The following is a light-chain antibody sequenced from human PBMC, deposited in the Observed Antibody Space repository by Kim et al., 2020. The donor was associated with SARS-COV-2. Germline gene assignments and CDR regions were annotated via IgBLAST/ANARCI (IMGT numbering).Light chain of an antibody. J-gene: IGKJ2*01. Sequence: PGERATLSCRASQSVSSTYVAWYQQKLGQAPSLLVVASSSRTAGTPDRFSGSGSGTDFTLTISRVEPDDFAVYYCQLFSSSPPAYTFGQGTKLEI. CDR2: ASS. CDR1: QSVSSTY. CDR3: QLFSSSPPAYT. V-gene: IGKV3-20*01.